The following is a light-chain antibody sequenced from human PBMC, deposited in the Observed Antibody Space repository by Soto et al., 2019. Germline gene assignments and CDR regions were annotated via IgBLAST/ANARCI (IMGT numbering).Light chain of an antibody. J-gene: IGLJ2*01. V-gene: IGLV1-44*01. CDR3: ATWDDNLNGLI. Sequence: QSVLTQPPSASGTPGQTVTMSGSGSTSNIGTNTVTWYQQLPGSAPKVLIYVNNQRRSGVPDRFSGSKSGTSAFLAITGLQSEDEADYYCATWDDNLNGLIFGGGTKLTVL. CDR1: TSNIGTNT. CDR2: VNN.